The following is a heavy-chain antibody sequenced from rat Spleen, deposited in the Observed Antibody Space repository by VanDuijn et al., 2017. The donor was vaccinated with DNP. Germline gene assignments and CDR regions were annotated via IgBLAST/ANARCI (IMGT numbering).Heavy chain of an antibody. CDR3: AKLGDY. J-gene: IGHJ2*01. CDR2: ISNSGGDT. D-gene: IGHD5-1*01. Sequence: EVQLVESGGDLVQPGRSLKLFCAASGFTFSDYYMAWFRQAPRKGLEWVASISNSGGDTHYRDAVKGRFTISRDNARNTLHLQMDSLRSEDTATYYCAKLGDYWGQGVMVTVSS. CDR1: GFTFSDYY. V-gene: IGHV5-25*01.